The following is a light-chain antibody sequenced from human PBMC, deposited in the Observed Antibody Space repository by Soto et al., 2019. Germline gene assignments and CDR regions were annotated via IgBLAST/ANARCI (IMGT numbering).Light chain of an antibody. Sequence: DIQMTQSPSTLSASIGDRVTITCRASQRISNWLAWYQQKPGKAPKLLIYKASSLESGVPSRFSGSGSGTEFTLTISSLQPDDLATYHCQQYDSYPRTFGQGTKVEIK. CDR2: KAS. CDR1: QRISNW. J-gene: IGKJ1*01. V-gene: IGKV1-5*03. CDR3: QQYDSYPRT.